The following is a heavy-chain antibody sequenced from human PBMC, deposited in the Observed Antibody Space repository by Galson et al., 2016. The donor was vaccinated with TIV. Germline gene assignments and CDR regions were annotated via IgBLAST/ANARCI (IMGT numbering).Heavy chain of an antibody. CDR1: GYIFRNFY. CDR2: INPDSGDT. D-gene: IGHD5-18*01. Sequence: SVKVSCKASGYIFRNFYMHWVRQAPGQGFQWMGRINPDSGDTTYPPNFQGKVSMTRDTSTNTVYMELSSLTSADTAIYYCATDRNTALDTYQAYYGMDAWGQGTAVIV. CDR3: ATDRNTALDTYQAYYGMDA. V-gene: IGHV1-46*01. J-gene: IGHJ6*02.